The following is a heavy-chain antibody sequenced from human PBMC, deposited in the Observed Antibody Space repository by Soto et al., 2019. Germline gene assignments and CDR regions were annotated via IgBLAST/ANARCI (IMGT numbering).Heavy chain of an antibody. Sequence: KPGGSLRLSCTGSGFTFSSSTMTWVRQGPGKGLEWVSSISSSSSYIYFADSLKGRFTISRDNAKNSLYLQMNSLRAEDTAVYYCARGIGEMSAVWGQGTQVTVSS. CDR2: ISSSSSYI. J-gene: IGHJ4*02. CDR3: ARGIGEMSAV. V-gene: IGHV3-21*06. CDR1: GFTFSSST. D-gene: IGHD3-10*01.